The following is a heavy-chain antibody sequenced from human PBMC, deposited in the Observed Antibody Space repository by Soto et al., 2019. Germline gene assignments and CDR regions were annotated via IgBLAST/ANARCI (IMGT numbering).Heavy chain of an antibody. CDR1: GGSISSYY. Sequence: SETLSLTCTVSGGSISSYYWSWIRQPPGKGLEWIGYIYYSGSTNYNPSLKSRVTISVDTSKNQFSLKLSSVTAADAAVYYCAGDIVVVPAAPQYYFDYWGQGTLVTVS. V-gene: IGHV4-59*01. D-gene: IGHD2-2*01. CDR3: AGDIVVVPAAPQYYFDY. CDR2: IYYSGST. J-gene: IGHJ4*02.